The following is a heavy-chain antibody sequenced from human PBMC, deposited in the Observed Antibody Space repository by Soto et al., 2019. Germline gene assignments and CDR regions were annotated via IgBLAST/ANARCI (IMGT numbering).Heavy chain of an antibody. CDR3: ARNYYYDSSGYPHYFDY. V-gene: IGHV4-30-4*01. Sequence: SETLSLTCTVSGGSISSGDYYWSWIRQPPGKGLEWIGYIYYSGSTYYNPSLKSRVTISVDTSKNQFSLKLSSVTAADTAVYYCARNYYYDSSGYPHYFDYWGQGTLVTVSS. D-gene: IGHD3-22*01. J-gene: IGHJ4*02. CDR1: GGSISSGDYY. CDR2: IYYSGST.